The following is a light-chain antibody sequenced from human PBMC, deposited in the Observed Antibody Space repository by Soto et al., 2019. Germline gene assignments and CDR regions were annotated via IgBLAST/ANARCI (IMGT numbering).Light chain of an antibody. Sequence: EILLTQSPGTLSLSPEERATLSCRASQSINNNYLAWYQQKRGQAPRLLIYGASSRATGIPDRFSGSGSGTDFTLTISRLEPEDFAVYYCQQYGGSPRTFGQGTKVEIK. CDR1: QSINNNY. CDR3: QQYGGSPRT. CDR2: GAS. V-gene: IGKV3-20*01. J-gene: IGKJ1*01.